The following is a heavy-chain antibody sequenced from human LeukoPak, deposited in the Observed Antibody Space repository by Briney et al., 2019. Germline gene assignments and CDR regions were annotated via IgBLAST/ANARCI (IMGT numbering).Heavy chain of an antibody. Sequence: GGSLRLSCAASGFTFSSYSMNWVRQAPGKGLEWVSSISSSSSYIYYADSVKGRFTISRDDAKNSLYLQMNSLRAEDTAVYYCARDPTTYYDILTGYWDYWGQGTLVTVSS. CDR2: ISSSSSYI. D-gene: IGHD3-9*01. CDR1: GFTFSSYS. CDR3: ARDPTTYYDILTGYWDY. J-gene: IGHJ4*02. V-gene: IGHV3-21*01.